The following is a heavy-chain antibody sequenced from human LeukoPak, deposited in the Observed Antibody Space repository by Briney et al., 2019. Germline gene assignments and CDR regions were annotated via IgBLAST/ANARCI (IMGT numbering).Heavy chain of an antibody. D-gene: IGHD3-22*01. CDR3: ARQGVEYYYDSSGCDY. CDR2: IYYSGRT. J-gene: IGHJ4*02. V-gene: IGHV4-59*08. Sequence: PSETLSLTCTVSGDSISNYYWSWLRQPPGKGLEWIGNIYYSGRTNYNPSLKSRVTISVDTSKNQFSLKLSSVTAADTALYCARQGVEYYYDSSGCDYWGQGTLVTVSS. CDR1: GDSISNYY.